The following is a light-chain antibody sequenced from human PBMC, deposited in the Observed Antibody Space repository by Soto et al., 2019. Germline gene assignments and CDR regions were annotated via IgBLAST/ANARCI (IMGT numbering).Light chain of an antibody. CDR1: QSISTW. CDR3: QQYNNYPWT. CDR2: DGS. J-gene: IGKJ1*01. V-gene: IGKV1-5*01. Sequence: DIQMTQSPSTLSASVGDRVTITCRASQSISTWLAWYQQKPGKAPKVLIYDGSSLESGVPSRFSGSGSGTEFTLTISSRQPDDFATYYCQQYNNYPWTFGQGTKVEIK.